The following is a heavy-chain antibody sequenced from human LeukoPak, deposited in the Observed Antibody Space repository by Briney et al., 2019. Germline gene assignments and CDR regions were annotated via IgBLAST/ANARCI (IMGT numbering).Heavy chain of an antibody. Sequence: GGSLRLSCAASGFTVSSNYMSWVRQAPGKGLEWVSVIYSGGSTYYADSVKGRFTISRDNSKNTLYLQVNSLRVEDTAVYYCAKHAGYSSSWVDYWGQGTLVTVSS. D-gene: IGHD6-13*01. CDR2: IYSGGST. V-gene: IGHV3-53*01. CDR3: AKHAGYSSSWVDY. CDR1: GFTVSSNY. J-gene: IGHJ4*02.